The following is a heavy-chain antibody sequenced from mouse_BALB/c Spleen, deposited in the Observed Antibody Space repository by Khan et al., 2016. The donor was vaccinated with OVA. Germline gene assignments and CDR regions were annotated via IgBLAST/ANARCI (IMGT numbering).Heavy chain of an antibody. CDR1: GYTFSSYW. CDR3: ARVGYGGFAY. D-gene: IGHD2-2*01. Sequence: QVQLQQSGADLMKPGASVKISCQAIGYTFSSYWIEWVKQRPGHGLVWIGDILPGSLKINYIEKYKGKATCSEDTTSNPAYMQLTSLTSEDSPVVHFARVGYGGFAYWAQGTLDTVSA. J-gene: IGHJ3*01. CDR2: ILPGSLKI. V-gene: IGHV1-9*01.